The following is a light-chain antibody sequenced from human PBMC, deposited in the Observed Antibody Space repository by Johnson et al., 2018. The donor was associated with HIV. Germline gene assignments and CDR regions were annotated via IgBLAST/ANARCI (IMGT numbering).Light chain of an antibody. Sequence: QSVLTQPPSVSAAPGQKVTISCSGSSSNIGNNYVSWYQQLPGTAPKLLIYENNKRPSGIPDRFAGSKSGTSATLGITGLQTGDEADYYCGTWDTSLSAGVFGTGTQFTV. CDR3: GTWDTSLSAGV. CDR2: ENN. J-gene: IGLJ1*01. CDR1: SSNIGNNY. V-gene: IGLV1-51*02.